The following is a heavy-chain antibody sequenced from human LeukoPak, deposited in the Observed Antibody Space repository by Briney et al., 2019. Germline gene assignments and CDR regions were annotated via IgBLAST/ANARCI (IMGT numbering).Heavy chain of an antibody. V-gene: IGHV1-69*13. CDR3: ARDRDCSSTSCYTGVYNWFDP. J-gene: IGHJ5*02. D-gene: IGHD2-2*02. CDR1: GGTFSSYA. CDR2: IIPIFGTA. Sequence: GASVKVSCKASGGTFSSYAISWVRQAPGQALEWMGGIIPIFGTANYAQKFQGRVTITAYESTSTAYMELSSLRSEDTAVYYCARDRDCSSTSCYTGVYNWFDPWGQGTLVTASS.